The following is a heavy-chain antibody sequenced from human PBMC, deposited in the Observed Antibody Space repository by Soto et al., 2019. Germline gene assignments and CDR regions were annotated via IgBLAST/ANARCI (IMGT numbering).Heavy chain of an antibody. V-gene: IGHV3-9*01. CDR2: ISWNSGSI. Sequence: EVQLVESGGGLVQPGRSLRLSCAASGFTFDDYAMHWVRQAPGKGLEWVSGISWNSGSIGYADSVKGRFTISRDNAKNSLYLQMNSLRAEDTALYYCAKAVEYGSSSSPDYWGQGTLVTVSS. CDR1: GFTFDDYA. CDR3: AKAVEYGSSSSPDY. D-gene: IGHD6-6*01. J-gene: IGHJ4*02.